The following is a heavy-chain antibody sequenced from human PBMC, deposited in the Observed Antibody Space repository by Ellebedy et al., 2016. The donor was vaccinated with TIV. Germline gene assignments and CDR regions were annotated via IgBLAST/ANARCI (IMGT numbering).Heavy chain of an antibody. CDR1: GYTFPNHG. Sequence: ASVKVSCKASGYTFPNHGISWVRQAPGQGLEWMGWISVHNGNANFAQKFRGRVTMTADTSTDTAYMDLSSLGAEDTAVYYCARVRWATVARGVPFHYGMDVWGQGTTVTVTS. J-gene: IGHJ6*02. CDR2: ISVHNGNA. CDR3: ARVRWATVARGVPFHYGMDV. V-gene: IGHV1-18*04. D-gene: IGHD3-10*01.